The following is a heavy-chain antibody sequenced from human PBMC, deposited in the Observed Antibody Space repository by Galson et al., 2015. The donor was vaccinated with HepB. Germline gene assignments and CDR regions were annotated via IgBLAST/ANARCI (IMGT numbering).Heavy chain of an antibody. V-gene: IGHV3-48*01. CDR2: IGRTSGGI. CDR3: VRRSSFDA. D-gene: IGHD1-26*01. CDR1: GFTFSSYG. Sequence: SLRLSCAASGFTFSSYGMSWVRQAPGEGLEWVSSIGRTSGGIYYTDSVKGRFTISGDNAKNSVNLQMNSLRVEDTAVYYCVRRSSFDAGGQAT. J-gene: IGHJ5*02.